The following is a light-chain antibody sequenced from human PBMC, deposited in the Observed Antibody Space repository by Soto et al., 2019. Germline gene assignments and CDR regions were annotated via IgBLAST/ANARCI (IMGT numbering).Light chain of an antibody. CDR2: GAS. V-gene: IGKV3-15*01. CDR1: QSVGSN. Sequence: EIVLTQSPGTLSLSPGERATLSCRASQSVGSNYLAWYQQKPGQAPRILIFGASGRATGLPARFSGSGSGTQFTLTISSLQSEDFAVYYCQQYNNWPITFGQGTRLEIK. J-gene: IGKJ5*01. CDR3: QQYNNWPIT.